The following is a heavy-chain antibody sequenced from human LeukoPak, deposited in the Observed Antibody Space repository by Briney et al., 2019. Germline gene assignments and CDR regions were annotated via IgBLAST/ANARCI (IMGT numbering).Heavy chain of an antibody. Sequence: PGGSLRLSCAASGFTFTYYAMNWVRQAPGKGLEWCSAISGSGSDGSTYYADSVKGRFTISRDNSKNTLYLQMNSLRAEDTAVYYCAKAGDYSYFDYWGQGTLVTVSS. CDR1: GFTFTYYA. V-gene: IGHV3-23*01. CDR2: ISGSGSDGST. CDR3: AKAGDYSYFDY. J-gene: IGHJ4*02. D-gene: IGHD4-11*01.